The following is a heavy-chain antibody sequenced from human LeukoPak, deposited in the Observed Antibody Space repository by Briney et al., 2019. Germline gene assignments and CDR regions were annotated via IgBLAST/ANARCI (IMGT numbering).Heavy chain of an antibody. Sequence: SETLSLTCTVSGGSISSYYWSWIRQPAGKGLEWIGRIYTSGSTNYNPSLKSRVTMSVDTSKNQFSLKLSSVTAADTAVYYCARARPIAAAGTGGWFDPWGQGTLVTVSS. J-gene: IGHJ5*02. CDR1: GGSISSYY. D-gene: IGHD6-13*01. V-gene: IGHV4-4*07. CDR2: IYTSGST. CDR3: ARARPIAAAGTGGWFDP.